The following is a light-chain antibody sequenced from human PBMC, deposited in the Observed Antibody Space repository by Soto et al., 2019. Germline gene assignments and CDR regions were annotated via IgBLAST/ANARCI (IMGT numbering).Light chain of an antibody. Sequence: QSALTQPPSASGSPGQSVTISCTGTSSDVGGYNYVSWYQQHPGKAPKLMIYEVSKRPSGVPDRLSGSKSGNTASLTVSGLQVEDEADYYCASYTGNDTLVFGGGTQLTVL. CDR2: EVS. CDR3: ASYTGNDTLV. CDR1: SSDVGGYNY. V-gene: IGLV2-8*01. J-gene: IGLJ2*01.